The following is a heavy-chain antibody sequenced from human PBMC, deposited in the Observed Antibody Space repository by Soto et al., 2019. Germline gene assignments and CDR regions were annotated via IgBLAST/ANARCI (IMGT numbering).Heavy chain of an antibody. J-gene: IGHJ6*02. V-gene: IGHV1-18*01. CDR1: GYTFSRDG. Sequence: QGQLVQSGGEVKKPGASVKVSCKTSGYTFSRDGISWVRQAPGQGLEWMGWISGYNGDTNYARKFQGRVTMTIDTSTTTAYMELSRLTSDETAVYYCAKNGQPPYYYYGLDVWGQGTTVTVSS. CDR3: AKNGQPPYYYYGLDV. D-gene: IGHD2-8*01. CDR2: ISGYNGDT.